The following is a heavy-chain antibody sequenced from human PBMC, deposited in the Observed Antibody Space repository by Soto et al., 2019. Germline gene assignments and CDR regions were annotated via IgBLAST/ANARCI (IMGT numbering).Heavy chain of an antibody. CDR1: GFTFSSYA. CDR3: ARDRPGYYDSSGFLDY. CDR2: ISYDGSNK. D-gene: IGHD3-22*01. Sequence: QVQLVESGGGVVQPGRSLRLSCAASGFTFSSYAMHWVRQAPGKGLEWVAVISYDGSNKYYADSVKGRFTISRDNSKNTLYLQMNSLRAEDTAVYYCARDRPGYYDSSGFLDYWGQGTLVTVSS. J-gene: IGHJ4*02. V-gene: IGHV3-30-3*01.